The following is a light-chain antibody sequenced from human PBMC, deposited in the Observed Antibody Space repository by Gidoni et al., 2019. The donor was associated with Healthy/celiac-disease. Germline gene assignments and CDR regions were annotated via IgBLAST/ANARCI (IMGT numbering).Light chain of an antibody. Sequence: DIQMTQSPSSLSASVGDRVTITCQASQDISNYLNWYQQNPGKAPKLLIYDASNLETGVPSRCSGSGSGTDFTFTISSLQPEDIATYYCQQYDNLPPLTFXGXTKVEIK. CDR3: QQYDNLPPLT. V-gene: IGKV1-33*01. CDR2: DAS. J-gene: IGKJ4*01. CDR1: QDISNY.